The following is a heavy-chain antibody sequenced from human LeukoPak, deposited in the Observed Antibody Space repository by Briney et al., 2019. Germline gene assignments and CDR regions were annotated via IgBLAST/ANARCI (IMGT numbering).Heavy chain of an antibody. CDR2: IIPILGIA. V-gene: IGHV1-69*04. CDR1: GGTFSSYA. D-gene: IGHD3-10*01. Sequence: SVKVSCKASGGTFSSYAISWVRQAPGQGLEWMGRIIPILGIANYAQKLQGRVTMTTDTSTSTAYMELRSLRSDDTAVYYCARDRGAYYYGSGRESDYWGQGTLVTVSS. CDR3: ARDRGAYYYGSGRESDY. J-gene: IGHJ4*02.